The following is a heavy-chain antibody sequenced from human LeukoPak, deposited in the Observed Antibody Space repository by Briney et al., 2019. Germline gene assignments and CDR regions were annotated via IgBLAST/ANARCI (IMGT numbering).Heavy chain of an antibody. V-gene: IGHV3-7*02. D-gene: IGHD3-10*01. Sequence: GGSLRLSCVASGFTFSSYWMSWVRQTPGKGLEWVAHLNQDGSERYYVDSVKGRFTISRENVKNSLYLQMNSLRAEDTAVYYWAKCGTGSNFDYWGQGMLVTVSS. CDR1: GFTFSSYW. CDR3: AKCGTGSNFDY. J-gene: IGHJ4*02. CDR2: LNQDGSER.